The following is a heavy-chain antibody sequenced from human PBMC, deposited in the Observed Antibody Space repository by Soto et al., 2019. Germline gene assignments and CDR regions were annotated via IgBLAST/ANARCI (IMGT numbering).Heavy chain of an antibody. CDR1: GGSFSGYY. CDR3: AREGTYDFWSGYRYYYYYGMDV. Sequence: PSETLSLTCAVYGGSFSGYYWSWIRQPPGKGLEWIGEINHSGSTNYNPSLKSRVTISVDTSKNQFSLKLSSVTAADTAVYYCAREGTYDFWSGYRYYYYYGMDVWGQGTTVTVSS. CDR2: INHSGST. V-gene: IGHV4-34*01. J-gene: IGHJ6*02. D-gene: IGHD3-3*01.